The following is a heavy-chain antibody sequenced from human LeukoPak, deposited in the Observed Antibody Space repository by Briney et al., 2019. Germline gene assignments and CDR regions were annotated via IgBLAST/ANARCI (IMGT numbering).Heavy chain of an antibody. CDR3: ARVALSKCEFWSHCDY. Sequence: GGSLSLSCAASGFTFSSYSMIWVRQAPGKGLEWVSYICSSSSTIYYADSVKGRFTISRDNAKNSLYLQMNSLRAEDTAVYYCARVALSKCEFWSHCDYWGQGTLVTVSS. J-gene: IGHJ4*02. D-gene: IGHD3-3*01. CDR2: ICSSSSTI. V-gene: IGHV3-48*01. CDR1: GFTFSSYS.